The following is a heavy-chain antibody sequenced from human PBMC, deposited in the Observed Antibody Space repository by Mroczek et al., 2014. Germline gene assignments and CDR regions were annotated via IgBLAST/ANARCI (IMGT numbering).Heavy chain of an antibody. V-gene: IGHV1-2*02. CDR3: ARAFVVVPAALVSWFDP. CDR2: INPNSGGT. Sequence: SGAEVKKPGASVKVSCKASGYTFTGYYMHWVRQAPGQGLEWMGWINPNSGGTNYAQKFQGRVTMTRDTSISTAYMELSRLRSDDTAVYYCARAFVVVPAALVSWFDPWGQGTLVTVSS. D-gene: IGHD2-2*01. J-gene: IGHJ5*02. CDR1: GYTFTGYY.